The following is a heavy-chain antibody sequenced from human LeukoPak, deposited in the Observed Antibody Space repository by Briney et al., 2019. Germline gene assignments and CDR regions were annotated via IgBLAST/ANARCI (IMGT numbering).Heavy chain of an antibody. D-gene: IGHD3-10*01. CDR2: INHSGST. V-gene: IGHV4-34*01. J-gene: IGHJ4*02. Sequence: KPSETLSLTCAVYGGSFSGYYWSWLRQPPGKGLEWIGEINHSGSTNYNPSLKSRVTISVDTSKNQFSLKLSSVTAADTAVYYCAREDYYGSGSYHMWGQGTLVTVSS. CDR3: AREDYYGSGSYHM. CDR1: GGSFSGYY.